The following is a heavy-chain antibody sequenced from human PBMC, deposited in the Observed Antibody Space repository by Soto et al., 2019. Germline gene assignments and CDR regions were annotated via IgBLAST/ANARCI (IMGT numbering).Heavy chain of an antibody. D-gene: IGHD3-9*01. V-gene: IGHV1-2*04. Sequence: GASVKVSCKASGYTFTGYYIHWVRQAPGQGLEWMGWINPNSGATNYAQNFQDWVATTRDTSIITVYMELSRLRSDDTAMYYCARGQDVSLRYFDHPLNYWGQGSLVTVS. CDR2: INPNSGAT. CDR1: GYTFTGYY. J-gene: IGHJ4*02. CDR3: ARGQDVSLRYFDHPLNY.